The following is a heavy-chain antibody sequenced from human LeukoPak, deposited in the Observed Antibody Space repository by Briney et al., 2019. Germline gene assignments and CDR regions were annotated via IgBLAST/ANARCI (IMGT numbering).Heavy chain of an antibody. CDR1: GGSISGYY. CDR3: ARGGYDFHDY. CDR2: IYYSGST. D-gene: IGHD3-3*01. Sequence: SETLSLTCTVSGGSISGYYWSWFRQPPGKGLEWIGYIYYSGSTNYKPSLKSRVTISVDTSKNQFSLKLSSVTAADTAVYYCARGGYDFHDYWGQGTLVTVSS. J-gene: IGHJ4*02. V-gene: IGHV4-59*01.